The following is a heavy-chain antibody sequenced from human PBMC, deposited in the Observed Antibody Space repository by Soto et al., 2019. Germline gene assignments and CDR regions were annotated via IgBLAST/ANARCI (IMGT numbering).Heavy chain of an antibody. V-gene: IGHV1-2*04. D-gene: IGHD6-13*01. CDR2: INPNSGGT. Sequence: ASVKVSCKASGYTFTGYYMHWVRQAPGQGLEWMGCINPNSGGTNYAQKFQGWVTMTRDTSISTAYMELSRLRSDDTGVYYCALSLQIAAARGRAFDIWGPGTLATVSS. CDR3: ALSLQIAAARGRAFDI. CDR1: GYTFTGYY. J-gene: IGHJ3*02.